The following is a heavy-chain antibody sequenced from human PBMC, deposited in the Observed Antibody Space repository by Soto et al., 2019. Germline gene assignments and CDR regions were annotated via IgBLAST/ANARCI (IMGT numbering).Heavy chain of an antibody. CDR2: IIPIFGTA. CDR1: GGTFSSYA. J-gene: IGHJ6*02. V-gene: IGHV1-69*13. CDR3: ARTRITMIVVVTIGPMDYGMDV. Sequence: SVKVSCKASGGTFSSYAISWVRQAPGQGLEWMGGIIPIFGTANYAQKFQGRVTITADESTSTAYMELSNLRSEDTAVYYCARTRITMIVVVTIGPMDYGMDVWGQGTTVTVSS. D-gene: IGHD3-22*01.